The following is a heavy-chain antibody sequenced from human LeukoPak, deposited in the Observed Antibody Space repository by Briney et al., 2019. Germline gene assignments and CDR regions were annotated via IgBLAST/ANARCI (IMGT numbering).Heavy chain of an antibody. V-gene: IGHV1-18*01. CDR2: INTDNGNT. J-gene: IGHJ6*02. CDR3: ARVPWYYGSGTPKFWGYYGMDV. D-gene: IGHD3-10*01. Sequence: ASVKVSCKASGYTFNTYGITWVRQAPGQGLEWMGWINTDNGNTNYAQKLQGRVTMTTDTPTTTTYMELRSLRSDDTAVYYCARVPWYYGSGTPKFWGYYGMDVWGQGTTVTVSS. CDR1: GYTFNTYG.